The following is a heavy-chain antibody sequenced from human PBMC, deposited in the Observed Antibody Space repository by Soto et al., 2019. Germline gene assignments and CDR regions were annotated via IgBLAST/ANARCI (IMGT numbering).Heavy chain of an antibody. Sequence: PGGSLRLSCAASGFTFSSYSMNWVRQAPGKGLEWVSSISSSSSYIYYADSVKGRFTISRDNAKNSLYLQMNSLRAEDTAVYYCARDEAGLAGWLIDYWGQRTLVTVSS. V-gene: IGHV3-21*01. J-gene: IGHJ4*02. D-gene: IGHD5-12*01. CDR3: ARDEAGLAGWLIDY. CDR1: GFTFSSYS. CDR2: ISSSSSYI.